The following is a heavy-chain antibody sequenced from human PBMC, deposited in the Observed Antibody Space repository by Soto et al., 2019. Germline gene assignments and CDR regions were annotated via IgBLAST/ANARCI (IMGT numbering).Heavy chain of an antibody. D-gene: IGHD2-15*01. CDR1: GYTFTAYY. Sequence: GASVKVSCKASGYTFTAYYMHWVRQAPGQGLEWMGWINPNSGGTNYAQKFQGRVTMTGDTSIDTAYMELSRLRSDDTAVYYCARRYCSGGGCFNVGYWGQGTQVTVS. J-gene: IGHJ4*02. V-gene: IGHV1-2*02. CDR2: INPNSGGT. CDR3: ARRYCSGGGCFNVGY.